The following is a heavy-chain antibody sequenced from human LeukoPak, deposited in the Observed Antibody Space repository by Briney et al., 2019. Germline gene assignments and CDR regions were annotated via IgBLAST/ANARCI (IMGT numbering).Heavy chain of an antibody. CDR1: GFTFSDYW. CDR2: IKQDGSET. V-gene: IGHV3-7*01. CDR3: ARDFVGAYRVDFFDF. J-gene: IGHJ4*02. Sequence: PGGSLRLSCVASGFTFSDYWMSWVRRAPGKGLEWVANIKQDGSETYYVESVRGRFTISRDNAKKSLYLQMNSLRGDDTAVYYCARDFVGAYRVDFFDFWGQGTLVTVSS. D-gene: IGHD2-21*01.